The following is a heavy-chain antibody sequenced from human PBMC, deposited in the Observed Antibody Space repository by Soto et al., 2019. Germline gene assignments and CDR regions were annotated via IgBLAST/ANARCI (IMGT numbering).Heavy chain of an antibody. CDR1: GGSLSNYY. D-gene: IGHD4-17*01. Sequence: SDTLSLTCILSGGSLSNYYWSWVRQTPGKGLEWIGYIYYSGSTTYKHNPSLESRVTISGDTSKNQFSLRLRSVTAADTAIYYCARFPDYGAYVAPWGKGTLVTVSS. CDR2: IYYSGST. V-gene: IGHV4-59*08. J-gene: IGHJ5*02. CDR3: ARFPDYGAYVAP.